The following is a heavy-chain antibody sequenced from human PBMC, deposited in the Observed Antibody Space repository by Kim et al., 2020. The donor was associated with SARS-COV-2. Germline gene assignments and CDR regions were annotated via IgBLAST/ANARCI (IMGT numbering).Heavy chain of an antibody. J-gene: IGHJ6*03. CDR2: ITYSGST. CDR1: GASVSSSNYY. V-gene: IGHV4-31*03. CDR3: ARGAAGLDVFYYYYMDV. D-gene: IGHD2-2*03. Sequence: SETLSLTCTVSGASVSSSNYYWSWIRQHPEKGLEWIGYITYSGSTSYNPSLKSRVNISVDTSKNQFSLRLSSLTAADMALYYCARGAAGLDVFYYYYMDVWGIGTTVTVSS.